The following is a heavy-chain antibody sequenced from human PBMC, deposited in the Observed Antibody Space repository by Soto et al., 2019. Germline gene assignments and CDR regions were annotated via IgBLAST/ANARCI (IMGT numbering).Heavy chain of an antibody. V-gene: IGHV3-48*01. CDR2: ISTSSTTI. D-gene: IGHD3-22*01. CDR3: VRDLYDSSGYYWGPY. Sequence: GGSLRLSCAASGFTFSSYNMNWVRQAPGKGLEWISYISTSSTTIYYADSVKGRFTISRDNAKNSLFLQMNSLRVEDTAVYYCVRDLYDSSGYYWGPYWGQGTLVTVSS. J-gene: IGHJ4*01. CDR1: GFTFSSYN.